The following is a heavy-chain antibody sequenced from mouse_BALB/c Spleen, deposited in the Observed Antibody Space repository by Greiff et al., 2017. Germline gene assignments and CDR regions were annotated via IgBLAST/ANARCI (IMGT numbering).Heavy chain of an antibody. CDR3: ARSDDEEYAMDY. J-gene: IGHJ4*01. CDR1: GDSITSGY. V-gene: IGHV3-8*02. CDR2: ISYSGST. Sequence: EVQLLQSGPSLVKPSQTLSLTCSVTGDSITSGYWNWIRKFPGNKLEYMGYISYSGSTYYNPALKSRISITRDTSKNQYYLQLNCVTTEDTATYYCARSDDEEYAMDYWGQGTSVTVSS. D-gene: IGHD2-3*01.